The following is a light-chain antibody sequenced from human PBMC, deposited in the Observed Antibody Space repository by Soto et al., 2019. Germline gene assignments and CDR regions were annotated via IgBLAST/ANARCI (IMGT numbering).Light chain of an antibody. CDR2: KAS. CDR3: QQYNRYPLT. J-gene: IGKJ4*01. Sequence: DIQMTQSPSTLSASVGDRVTITCRASQSISSWLAWYPQKPGKAPKLLIYKASSLESGVPSRFSGSGSGTEFTLTISRLQPDDFAAYYCQQYNRYPLTFGGGTKVEIK. V-gene: IGKV1-5*03. CDR1: QSISSW.